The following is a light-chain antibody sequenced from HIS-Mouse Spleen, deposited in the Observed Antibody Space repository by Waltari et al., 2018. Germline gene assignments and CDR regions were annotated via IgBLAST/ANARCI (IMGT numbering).Light chain of an antibody. CDR3: QQYNNWPLYT. V-gene: IGKV3-15*01. CDR2: GAS. Sequence: ELMMTQSPATLSVSPGERATLSCRASQSFSSNLAWYQQKPGQAPRLLIYGASTRATGIPARFSGSGSGTEFTLTISSMQSEDFAVYYCQQYNNWPLYTFGQGTKLEIK. J-gene: IGKJ2*01. CDR1: QSFSSN.